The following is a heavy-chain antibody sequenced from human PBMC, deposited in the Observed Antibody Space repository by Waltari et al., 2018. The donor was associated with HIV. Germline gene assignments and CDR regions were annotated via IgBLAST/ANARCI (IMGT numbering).Heavy chain of an antibody. CDR1: GGSLTRRLYY. D-gene: IGHD2-15*01. J-gene: IGHJ4*02. V-gene: IGHV4-39*01. CDR2: IYYSGST. CDR3: ARAVQGYCSGGSCENYFDY. Sequence: QLQLQESGPGRLKPPEHLSLPCTVLGGSLTRRLYYWGWIRQPPGQGLEWIGSIYYSGSTYYNPSLKSRVTISVDTSKNQFSLKLSSVTAADTAVYYCARAVQGYCSGGSCENYFDYWGQGTLVTVSS.